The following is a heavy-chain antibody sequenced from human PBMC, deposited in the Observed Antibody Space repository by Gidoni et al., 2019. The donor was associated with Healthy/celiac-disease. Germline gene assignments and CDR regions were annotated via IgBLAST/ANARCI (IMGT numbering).Heavy chain of an antibody. CDR3: AREFRGGYCSGGSCFDY. CDR1: GGSFSGYY. V-gene: IGHV4-34*01. Sequence: QVQLQQWGAGLLKPSETLSLTCAVYGGSFSGYYWSWIRQPPGKGLEWIGEINHSGSTNYNPSLKSRVTISVDTSKNQFSLKLSSVTAADTAVYYCAREFRGGYCSGGSCFDYWGQGTLVTVSS. J-gene: IGHJ4*02. D-gene: IGHD2-15*01. CDR2: INHSGST.